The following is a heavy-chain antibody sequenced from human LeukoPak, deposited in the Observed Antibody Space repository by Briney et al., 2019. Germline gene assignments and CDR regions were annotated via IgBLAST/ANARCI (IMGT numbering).Heavy chain of an antibody. D-gene: IGHD3-16*01. Sequence: PGRSLRPSCAASGFTFSSYAMHWVRQAPGKGLEWVAVISYDGSNKYYADSVKGRFTISRDNSKNTLYLQMNSLRAEDTAVYYCARDWALRMDVWGKGTTVTVSS. CDR2: ISYDGSNK. J-gene: IGHJ6*04. V-gene: IGHV3-30*04. CDR3: ARDWALRMDV. CDR1: GFTFSSYA.